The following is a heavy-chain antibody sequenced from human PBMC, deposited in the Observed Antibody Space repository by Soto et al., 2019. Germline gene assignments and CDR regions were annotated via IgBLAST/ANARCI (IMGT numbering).Heavy chain of an antibody. V-gene: IGHV1-2*02. CDR1: GYTFTGYY. CDR3: ARVRVSGGWYGSCAFDI. CDR2: IYPNSGGT. D-gene: IGHD6-19*01. Sequence: ASVKVSCKTSGYTFTGYYIHWVRQALGQGLEWMGWIYPNSGGTTYAQKFQGGVIMTVDTSIRTAYVELRSLTSDDTAVYYCARVRVSGGWYGSCAFDIWGRRSMVTVSS. J-gene: IGHJ3*02.